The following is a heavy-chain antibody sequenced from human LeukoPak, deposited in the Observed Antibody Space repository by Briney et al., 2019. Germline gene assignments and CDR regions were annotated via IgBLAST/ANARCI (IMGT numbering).Heavy chain of an antibody. CDR1: GGSISSSSDY. D-gene: IGHD3-10*01. CDR2: IYYSGST. Sequence: SETLSLTCSVSGGSISSSSDYWGWIRQPPGKGLEWIGYIYYSGSTNYNPSLKSRVTISVDTSKNQFSLKLSSVTAADTAVYYCARGVNKDYYGSGSYFGYWGQGTLVTVSS. V-gene: IGHV4-61*05. CDR3: ARGVNKDYYGSGSYFGY. J-gene: IGHJ4*02.